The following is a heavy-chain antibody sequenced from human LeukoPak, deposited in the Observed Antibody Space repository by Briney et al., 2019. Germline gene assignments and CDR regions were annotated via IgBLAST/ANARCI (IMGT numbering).Heavy chain of an antibody. Sequence: GGSLRLSCAASGFTFSGSAMHWVRQASGQGLEWVGRVRSKANSYATAYAASVKGRFTISRDASKNTAYLQMNSLKTEDTAVYYCTGNIAARLAPLGYWGQGTLVTVSS. CDR2: VRSKANSYAT. CDR1: GFTFSGSA. V-gene: IGHV3-73*01. CDR3: TGNIAARLAPLGY. J-gene: IGHJ4*02. D-gene: IGHD6-6*01.